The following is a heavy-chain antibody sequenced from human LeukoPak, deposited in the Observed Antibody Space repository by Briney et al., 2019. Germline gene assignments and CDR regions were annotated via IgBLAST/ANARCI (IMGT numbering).Heavy chain of an antibody. CDR1: GFSFSSYS. V-gene: IGHV3-48*04. Sequence: GGSLRLSCAASGFSFSSYSMNWVRQAPRKRLEWVSYISSGRSTIYHADSVKGRFTISREHAKNSLYLQMNSLRAEDTAVYYCARALGYCGSASCYYMDVWGRGTTVTVSS. D-gene: IGHD2-2*01. J-gene: IGHJ6*03. CDR2: ISSGRSTI. CDR3: ARALGYCGSASCYYMDV.